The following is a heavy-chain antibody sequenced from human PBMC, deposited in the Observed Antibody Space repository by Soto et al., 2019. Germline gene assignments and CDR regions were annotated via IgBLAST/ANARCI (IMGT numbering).Heavy chain of an antibody. Sequence: QVQLVQSGAEVKKPGASVKVSCKASGYTVTSYGISWVRQAPGQGLEWLGWISAYNGNTNYAQKLQGRVTMTTDTSPSTAYMELRSLRSDDTAVYYCASVRQLVTRPFYYMYVWVKGTTVTVSS. V-gene: IGHV1-18*01. CDR1: GYTVTSYG. CDR2: ISAYNGNT. CDR3: ASVRQLVTRPFYYMYV. J-gene: IGHJ6*03. D-gene: IGHD6-6*01.